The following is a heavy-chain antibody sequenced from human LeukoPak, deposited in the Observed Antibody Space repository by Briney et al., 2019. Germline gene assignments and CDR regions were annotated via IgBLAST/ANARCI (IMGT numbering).Heavy chain of an antibody. CDR3: ARDRGTWIQLWSDAFDI. CDR2: ISSSSSYI. CDR1: GFTFSSYS. Sequence: GGSLRLSCAASGFTFSSYSMNWVRQAPGKGLEWVSSISSSSSYIYYADSVKGRFTISRDNAKNSLYLQMNSLRAEDTAVYYCARDRGTWIQLWSDAFDIWGQGTMVTVSS. V-gene: IGHV3-21*01. D-gene: IGHD5-18*01. J-gene: IGHJ3*02.